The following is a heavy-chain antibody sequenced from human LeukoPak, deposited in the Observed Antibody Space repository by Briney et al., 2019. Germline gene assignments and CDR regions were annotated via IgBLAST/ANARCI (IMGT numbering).Heavy chain of an antibody. Sequence: GRSLRLSCAASGFTFSSYGMHWVRQAPGKGLEWVAVISYDGSNKYYADSVKGRFTISRDNSKNTLYLQMNSLRAEDTAVYYCAKPLFHYDFWSGKDYFDYWGQGTLVTVSS. D-gene: IGHD3-3*01. CDR3: AKPLFHYDFWSGKDYFDY. CDR2: ISYDGSNK. CDR1: GFTFSSYG. V-gene: IGHV3-30*18. J-gene: IGHJ4*02.